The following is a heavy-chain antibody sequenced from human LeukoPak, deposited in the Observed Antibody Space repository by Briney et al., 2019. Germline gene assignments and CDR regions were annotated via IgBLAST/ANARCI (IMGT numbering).Heavy chain of an antibody. J-gene: IGHJ4*02. D-gene: IGHD5-24*01. CDR1: GFTFSSYG. CDR2: IRYDGTNK. Sequence: GGSLRLSCAASGFTFSSYGVHWVRQAPGKGLEWVPFIRYDGTNKYYADSVKGRFIISRDNSKNTLYLQMSSLRAEDTAMYYCARDGAARDGYNLYWGQGTLVTVTS. V-gene: IGHV3-30*02. CDR3: ARDGAARDGYNLY.